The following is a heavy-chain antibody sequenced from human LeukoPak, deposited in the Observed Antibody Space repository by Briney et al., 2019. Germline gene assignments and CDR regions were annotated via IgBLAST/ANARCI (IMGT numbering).Heavy chain of an antibody. CDR3: ARLNYYGSGSYSHDY. CDR1: GYSFTTYW. V-gene: IGHV5-10-1*01. D-gene: IGHD3-10*01. J-gene: IGHJ4*02. Sequence: GESLRISCKGSGYSFTTYWISWVRQMPGKGLEWMGTIDPSDSYTKYSPSFQGLVTLSADKSISTAYLQWSSLVASDTAMYYCARLNYYGSGSYSHDYWGQGTLVTVSS. CDR2: IDPSDSYT.